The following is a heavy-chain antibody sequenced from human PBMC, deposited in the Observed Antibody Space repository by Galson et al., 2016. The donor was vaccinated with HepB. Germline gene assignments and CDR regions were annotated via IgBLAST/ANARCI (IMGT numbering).Heavy chain of an antibody. Sequence: SLRLSCAASGFILSYYGMHWVRQAPGKGLEWVAVISDDGSNKYYADSVKGRFTISRDNSKNTLYLEMNRLRAEDTAVYYCATEDLSSPGNGALVIWGQGAMVTVSS. D-gene: IGHD6-13*01. V-gene: IGHV3-30*03. CDR3: ATEDLSSPGNGALVI. CDR2: ISDDGSNK. CDR1: GFILSYYG. J-gene: IGHJ3*02.